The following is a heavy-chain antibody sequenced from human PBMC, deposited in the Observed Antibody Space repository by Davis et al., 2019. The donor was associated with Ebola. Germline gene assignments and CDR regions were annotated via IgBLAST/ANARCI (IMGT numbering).Heavy chain of an antibody. CDR3: AKDRNTMIVVGVYFDY. J-gene: IGHJ4*02. Sequence: PGGSLRLSCAASGFTFSSYSMNWVRQAPGKGLEWVAVISYDGSNKYYADSVKGRFTISRDNSKNTLYLQMNSLRAEDTAVYYCAKDRNTMIVVGVYFDYWGQGTLVTVSS. V-gene: IGHV3-30*18. D-gene: IGHD3-22*01. CDR1: GFTFSSYS. CDR2: ISYDGSNK.